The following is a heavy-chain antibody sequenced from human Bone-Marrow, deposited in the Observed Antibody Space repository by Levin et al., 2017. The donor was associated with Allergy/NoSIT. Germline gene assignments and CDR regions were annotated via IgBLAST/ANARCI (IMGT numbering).Heavy chain of an antibody. J-gene: IGHJ3*02. CDR1: GGSISSGGYY. D-gene: IGHD3-22*01. V-gene: IGHV4-31*03. CDR3: ARAEDYDSSGYYYFAFEI. Sequence: SETLSLTCTVSGGSISSGGYYWSWIRQHPGTGLEWIGYIDYSGSTYYNPSLKSRLTISVDTSKNQFSLKMSSVTAADTAVYYCARAEDYDSSGYYYFAFEIWGQGTMVTVSS. CDR2: IDYSGST.